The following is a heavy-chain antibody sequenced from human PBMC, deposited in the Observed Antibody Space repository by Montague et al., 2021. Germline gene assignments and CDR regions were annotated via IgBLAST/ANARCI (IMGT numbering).Heavy chain of an antibody. CDR2: IKTDGSST. D-gene: IGHD3-10*01. Sequence: SLRLSRAASGFTFSSYWMHWVRQAPGKGLVWVSTIKTDGSSTNYADSVKGRFTISRDNAKNTLYLQMNSLRVEDTAVYYCARSYDSWGQGALVTVSS. CDR1: GFTFSSYW. J-gene: IGHJ4*02. CDR3: ARSYDS. V-gene: IGHV3-74*01.